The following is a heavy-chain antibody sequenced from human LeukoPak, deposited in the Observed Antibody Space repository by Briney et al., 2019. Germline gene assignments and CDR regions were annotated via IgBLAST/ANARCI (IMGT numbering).Heavy chain of an antibody. D-gene: IGHD2-21*02. CDR2: INPSGGST. J-gene: IGHJ6*02. CDR3: ARGKKITVTAYGMDV. CDR1: GYTFTSYH. Sequence: GASVKVSCKASGYTFTSYHMHWVRQAPGQGLEWMGIINPSGGSTGYAQKFQGRVTMTGDTSISTAYMELSRLRSDDTAVYYCARGKKITVTAYGMDVWGQGTTVTVSS. V-gene: IGHV1-46*01.